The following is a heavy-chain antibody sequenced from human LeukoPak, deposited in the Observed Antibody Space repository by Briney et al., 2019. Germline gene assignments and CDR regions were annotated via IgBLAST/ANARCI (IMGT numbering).Heavy chain of an antibody. CDR1: GFTFSSYS. J-gene: IGHJ4*02. CDR2: ISSSSSTI. CDR3: AKDLLGYCSGGSCYFFDY. D-gene: IGHD2-15*01. V-gene: IGHV3-48*04. Sequence: GGSLRLSCAASGFTFSSYSMNWVRQAPGKGLEWVSYISSSSSTIYYADSVKGRFTTSRDNAKNSLYLQMNSLRAEDTAVYYCAKDLLGYCSGGSCYFFDYWGQGTLVTVSS.